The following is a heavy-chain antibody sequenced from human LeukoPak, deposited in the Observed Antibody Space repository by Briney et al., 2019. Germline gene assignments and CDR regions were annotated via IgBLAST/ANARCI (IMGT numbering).Heavy chain of an antibody. D-gene: IGHD5-24*01. J-gene: IGHJ4*02. CDR2: IHSTGTT. CDR1: GGSISSCY. V-gene: IGHV4-4*09. Sequence: PSETLSLSCTVSGGSISSCYWSWIWQPPGKELEWIGYIHSTGTTKFNPSLESRVTMSVDTSKNQFSLKLSSVTAADTAVYYCARHARRDAYNPNDYWGQGTLVTVSS. CDR3: ARHARRDAYNPNDY.